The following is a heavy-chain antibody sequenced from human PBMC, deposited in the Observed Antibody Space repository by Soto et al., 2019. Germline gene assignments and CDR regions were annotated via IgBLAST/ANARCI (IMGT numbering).Heavy chain of an antibody. D-gene: IGHD4-17*01. V-gene: IGHV4-39*01. J-gene: IGHJ4*02. CDR2: VFFNGIT. CDR1: GGSMRSTNYY. CDR3: VRQVGDYYFDQ. Sequence: PSETLSLTCTVSGGSMRSTNYYWGWIRQPPGKGLEWIGNVFFNGITFYKPSLESRVSISVDTSKSQFSLKLNSVTAADTAVYYCVRQVGDYYFDQSGPGTMVTVST.